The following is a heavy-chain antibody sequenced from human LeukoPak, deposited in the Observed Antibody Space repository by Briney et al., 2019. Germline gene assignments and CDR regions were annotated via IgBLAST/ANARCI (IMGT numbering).Heavy chain of an antibody. V-gene: IGHV1-18*01. CDR2: ISAYNGNT. D-gene: IGHD3-3*01. Sequence: ASVKVSCKASGYTFTSYGISWVRRAPGQGLEWMGWISAYNGNTNYAQKLQGRVTMTTDTSTSTAYMELRSLRSDDTAVYYCARAHYPIKEWNFWSGSRSPYFDYWGQGTLVTVSS. J-gene: IGHJ4*02. CDR3: ARAHYPIKEWNFWSGSRSPYFDY. CDR1: GYTFTSYG.